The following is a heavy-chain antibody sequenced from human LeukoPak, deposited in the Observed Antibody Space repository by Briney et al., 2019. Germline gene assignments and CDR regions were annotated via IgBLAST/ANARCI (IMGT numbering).Heavy chain of an antibody. D-gene: IGHD6-19*01. CDR2: IYYSGST. J-gene: IGHJ4*02. V-gene: IGHV4-39*07. Sequence: PSETLSLTCTVSGGSISSSSYYWGWIRQPPGKGLEWIGSIYYSGSTYYNPSLESRVTISVDTSKNQFSLKLSSVTAADTAVYYCARDLLIAVAGPGDYWGQGTLVTVSS. CDR1: GGSISSSSYY. CDR3: ARDLLIAVAGPGDY.